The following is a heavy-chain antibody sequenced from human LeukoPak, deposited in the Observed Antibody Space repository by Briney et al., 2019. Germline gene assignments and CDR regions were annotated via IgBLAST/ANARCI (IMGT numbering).Heavy chain of an antibody. Sequence: SQTLSLTCAVSGGSISSGGYSWSWIRQPPGKGLEWIGYIYHSGSTYYNPSLKSRVTISVDRSKNQFSLKLSSVTAADTAVYYCARDPALDGYNYFDYWGQGTLVTVSS. J-gene: IGHJ4*02. CDR1: GGSISSGGYS. CDR3: ARDPALDGYNYFDY. D-gene: IGHD5-24*01. CDR2: IYHSGST. V-gene: IGHV4-30-2*01.